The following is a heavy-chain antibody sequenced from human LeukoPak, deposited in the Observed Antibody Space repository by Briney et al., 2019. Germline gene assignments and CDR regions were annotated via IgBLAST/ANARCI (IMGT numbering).Heavy chain of an antibody. J-gene: IGHJ6*03. D-gene: IGHD3-16*01. CDR2: FYYSGRT. V-gene: IGHV4-59*13. Sequence: SETLSLPCTVSGGSISSYYWSGIRQPPGKGLEGIGYFYYSGRTRYKPSRKSRVPISVATSQNQFSPKLRSVTVADTAAYYVAIKTPQKGAHYMAVSGKRT. CDR3: AIKTPQKGAHYMAV. CDR1: GGSISSYY.